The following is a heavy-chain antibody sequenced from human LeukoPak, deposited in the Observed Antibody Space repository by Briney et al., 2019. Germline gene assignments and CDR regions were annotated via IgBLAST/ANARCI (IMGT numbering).Heavy chain of an antibody. CDR2: IIPIFGTA. D-gene: IGHD6-19*01. CDR1: GGTFSSYA. CDR3: ARDSGRTVSGWYLTGNFDY. Sequence: SVKVSCKASGGTFSSYAISWVRQAPGQGLEWMGVIIPIFGTANYAQKFQGRVTITADESTSTAYMELSSLRSEDTAVYYCARDSGRTVSGWYLTGNFDYWGQGTLVTVSS. J-gene: IGHJ4*02. V-gene: IGHV1-69*13.